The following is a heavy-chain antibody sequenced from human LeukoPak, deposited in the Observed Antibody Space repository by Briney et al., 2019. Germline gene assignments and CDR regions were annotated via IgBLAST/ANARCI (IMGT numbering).Heavy chain of an antibody. CDR2: MNPNSGNT. D-gene: IGHD1-26*01. J-gene: IGHJ5*02. V-gene: IGHV1-8*01. CDR3: ARGIAGATKGGWFDT. CDR1: GYTFTNYD. Sequence: ASVKVSCKASGYTFTNYDINWVRQATGQGLEWMGWMNPNSGNTGYAQKFQGRATMTRNTSISTAYMELSSLISEDTALYYCARGIAGATKGGWFDTWGQGTPVTVSS.